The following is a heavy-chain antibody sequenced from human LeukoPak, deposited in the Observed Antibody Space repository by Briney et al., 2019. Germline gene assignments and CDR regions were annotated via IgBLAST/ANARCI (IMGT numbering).Heavy chain of an antibody. CDR3: ARHGAAAGSLEVDY. CDR2: INWNGAST. J-gene: IGHJ4*02. D-gene: IGHD6-13*01. CDR1: GFSFDDLG. Sequence: GGSLRLSCAASGFSFDDLGMTWVRQVPGKGLEWVAGINWNGASTGYADSVRGRFTISRDNAKNSLYLQMNSLRAEDTAVYYCARHGAAAGSLEVDYWGQGTLVTVSS. V-gene: IGHV3-20*04.